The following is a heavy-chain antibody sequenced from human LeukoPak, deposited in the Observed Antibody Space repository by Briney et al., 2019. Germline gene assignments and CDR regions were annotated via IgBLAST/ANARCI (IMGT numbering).Heavy chain of an antibody. CDR1: GGSISSYY. J-gene: IGHJ4*02. Sequence: SETLSLTCTVSGGSISSYYWSWIRQPPGKGLEWIGYIYYSGSTNCNPSLKSRVTISVDTSKNQFSLRLTSVTAGDTAVYYCAGYSSGWYQYFNDCGQGTLVTLSS. D-gene: IGHD6-19*01. CDR3: AGYSSGWYQYFND. CDR2: IYYSGST. V-gene: IGHV4-59*01.